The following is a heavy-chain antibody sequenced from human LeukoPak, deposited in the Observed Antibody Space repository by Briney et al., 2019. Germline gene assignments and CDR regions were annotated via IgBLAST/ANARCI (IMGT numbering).Heavy chain of an antibody. CDR3: ARTIGIDGWFDP. Sequence: GSSVKVSCKASGGTFSSYAISWVRQAPGQGLEWMGGIIPIFGTANYAQKFQGRVTITTDESMSTAYMELSSLRSEDTAVYYCARTIGIDGWFDPWGQGTLVTVSS. V-gene: IGHV1-69*05. CDR1: GGTFSSYA. CDR2: IIPIFGTA. D-gene: IGHD3-16*01. J-gene: IGHJ5*02.